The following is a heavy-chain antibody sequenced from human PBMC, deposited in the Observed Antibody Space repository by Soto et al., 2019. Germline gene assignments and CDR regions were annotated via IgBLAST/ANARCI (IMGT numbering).Heavy chain of an antibody. CDR2: INPNSGGT. D-gene: IGHD3-10*01. CDR3: ARYHSITMVRGVTVGGMDV. CDR1: GYTFTGYY. J-gene: IGHJ6*02. Sequence: ASVKVSCKASGYTFTGYYMHWVRQAPGQGLDWMGWINPNSGGTNYAQKFQGWVTMTRDTSISTAYMELSRLRSDDTAVYYCARYHSITMVRGVTVGGMDVWGQGTTVTVSS. V-gene: IGHV1-2*04.